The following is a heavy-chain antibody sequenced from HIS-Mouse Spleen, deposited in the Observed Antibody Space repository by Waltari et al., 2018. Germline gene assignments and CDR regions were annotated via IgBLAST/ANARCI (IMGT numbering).Heavy chain of an antibody. D-gene: IGHD3-10*01. V-gene: IGHV3-15*01. CDR1: GFTFSNAW. CDR3: TTPSPGGLYGSGSYYNDY. J-gene: IGHJ4*02. CDR2: IKSKTDGGTT. Sequence: EVQLVESGGGLVKPGGSLRLSCAASGFTFSNAWMSWVRQAPGKGLEWVGRIKSKTDGGTTDYAAPVKGRFTISRDDSKNPLYLPMNSLKTADTAVYYCTTPSPGGLYGSGSYYNDYWGQGTLVTVSS.